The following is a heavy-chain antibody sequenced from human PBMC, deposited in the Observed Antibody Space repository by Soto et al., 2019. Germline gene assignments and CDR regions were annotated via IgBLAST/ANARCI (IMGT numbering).Heavy chain of an antibody. V-gene: IGHV3-30*03. CDR2: ISYDGSNK. Sequence: GGSLRLSCAAPGFTFSSYVMHWVRQAPGKGLEWVALISYDGSNKQYGDSVKGRFTISRDNSKNTLYLQVNSLRAEDTAVYYCARETPGWNPFDFWGQGTQVTVSS. J-gene: IGHJ4*02. CDR3: ARETPGWNPFDF. D-gene: IGHD1-1*01. CDR1: GFTFSSYV.